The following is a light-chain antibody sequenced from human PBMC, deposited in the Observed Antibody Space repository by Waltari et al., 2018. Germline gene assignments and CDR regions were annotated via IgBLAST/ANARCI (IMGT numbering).Light chain of an antibody. CDR3: QQYGSSPYT. CDR2: GAS. CDR1: QSVSSSY. V-gene: IGKV3-20*01. J-gene: IGKJ2*01. Sequence: EIVLTQSPGTLSLSPGARATLSCRASQSVSSSYLAWYQQKPGQAPRLLIYGASSRATGIPDRFSGSGSETDFTLTISRLEPEDFAVYYCQQYGSSPYTFGQGTKLEIK.